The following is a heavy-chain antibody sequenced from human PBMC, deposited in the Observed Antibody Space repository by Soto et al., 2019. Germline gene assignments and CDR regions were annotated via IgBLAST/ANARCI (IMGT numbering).Heavy chain of an antibody. D-gene: IGHD5-12*01. V-gene: IGHV1-18*01. J-gene: IGHJ4*02. CDR3: ARGGYKDS. Sequence: QVQLVQSGVEVKKPGASMKISCRTSGYTFTNYAINWVRQAPGQGLEWVAWISTQSGTTKYGQRLQGRVTVTTDTSTSTAYMELTNLISDDTALYYCARGGYKDSWGQGTLVTVSS. CDR2: ISTQSGTT. CDR1: GYTFTNYA.